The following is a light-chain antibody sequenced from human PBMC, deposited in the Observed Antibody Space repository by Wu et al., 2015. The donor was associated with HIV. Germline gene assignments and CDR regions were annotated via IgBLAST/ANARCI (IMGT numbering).Light chain of an antibody. CDR3: KQYGSSPVLS. V-gene: IGKV3-20*01. CDR2: GAS. Sequence: EIVLTQSPATLSLSPGERATLSCRASQSVNSYLAWYQQKPGQAPRLLIYGASSRAIGIPDRFSGSGSGTDFTLTISRLEPEDFAVYYCKQYGSSPVLSFGGGTKVGIK. J-gene: IGKJ4*01. CDR1: QSVNSY.